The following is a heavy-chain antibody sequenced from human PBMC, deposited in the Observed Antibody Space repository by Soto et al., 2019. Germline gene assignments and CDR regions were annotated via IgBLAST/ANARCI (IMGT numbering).Heavy chain of an antibody. CDR1: GASMNSYH. J-gene: IGHJ5*02. CDR3: ARDQGVAAAGITWFDP. CDR2: IHSSGST. Sequence: PSETLSLTCTVSGASMNSYHWSWIRQPTGKGLEWIGHIHSSGSTNYNPSLKSRVTMSVDTSKNQFSLRLMSLTAADTAVYYCARDQGVAAAGITWFDPWGQGSLVHRLL. D-gene: IGHD6-13*01. V-gene: IGHV4-4*07.